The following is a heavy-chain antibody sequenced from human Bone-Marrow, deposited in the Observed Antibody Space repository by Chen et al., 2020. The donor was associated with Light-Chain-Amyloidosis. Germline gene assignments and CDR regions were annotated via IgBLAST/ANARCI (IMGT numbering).Heavy chain of an antibody. D-gene: IGHD5-18*01. J-gene: IGHJ4*02. V-gene: IGHV3-30*18. Sequence: QVQLVESGGGVVQPGRSLRLSCAASGFTFSSYGMHWVRQAPGKGLEWVAVISYDGSNKYYADSVKGRFTISRDNSKNTLYLQMNSLRAEDTAVYYCAKDQGTWIQLWGGLDYWGQGTLVTVS. CDR1: GFTFSSYG. CDR2: ISYDGSNK. CDR3: AKDQGTWIQLWGGLDY.